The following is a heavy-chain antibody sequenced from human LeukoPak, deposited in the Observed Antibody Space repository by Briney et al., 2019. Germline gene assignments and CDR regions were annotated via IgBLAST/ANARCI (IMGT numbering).Heavy chain of an antibody. Sequence: ASVKVSCKASGYTFTGYYMHWVRQAPGQGLEWMGWINPNSGGTNYAQKFQGRVSMTRDTSISTAYMGLSRLRSDDTAVYYCASMEYSSGWLGGYSAFDIWGQGTMVTVSS. CDR2: INPNSGGT. V-gene: IGHV1-2*02. J-gene: IGHJ3*02. CDR1: GYTFTGYY. D-gene: IGHD6-19*01. CDR3: ASMEYSSGWLGGYSAFDI.